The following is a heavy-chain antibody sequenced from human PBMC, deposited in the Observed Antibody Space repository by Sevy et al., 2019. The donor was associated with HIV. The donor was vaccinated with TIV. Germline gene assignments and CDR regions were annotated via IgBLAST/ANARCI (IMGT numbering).Heavy chain of an antibody. V-gene: IGHV4-34*01. J-gene: IGHJ5*02. CDR2: INHSGST. CDR3: ARGYCSGGSCAAGSWFDP. CDR1: GGSFSGYY. D-gene: IGHD2-15*01. Sequence: SETLSLTCAVYGGSFSGYYWSWIRQPPGKGLEWIGEINHSGSTNYNPSLKSRVTISVDTSKNQFSLKLSSVTAADTAMYYCARGYCSGGSCAAGSWFDPWGQGTLVTVSS.